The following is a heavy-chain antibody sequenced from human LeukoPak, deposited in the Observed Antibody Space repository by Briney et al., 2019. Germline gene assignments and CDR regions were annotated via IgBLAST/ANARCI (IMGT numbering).Heavy chain of an antibody. CDR3: ARELGTSYYYYAMDV. D-gene: IGHD7-27*01. Sequence: AGGSLRLSCAASGFTFSSYSMNWLRQAPGKGLEWVSSITSSSYMYYAGSVKGRFTISRDNAKNSLYLQMNSLRAEDTAVYYCARELGTSYYYYAMDVWGQGTTVTVSS. J-gene: IGHJ6*02. CDR1: GFTFSSYS. CDR2: ITSSSYM. V-gene: IGHV3-21*01.